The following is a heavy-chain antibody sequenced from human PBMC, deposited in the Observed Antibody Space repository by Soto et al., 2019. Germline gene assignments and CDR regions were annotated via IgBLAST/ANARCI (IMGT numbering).Heavy chain of an antibody. D-gene: IGHD3-3*01. CDR2: INHSGST. CDR3: ARGSRITIFGVVIIGLQTWFDP. Sequence: PSETLSLTCAVYGGSFSGYYWSWIRQPPGKGLGWIGEINHSGSTNYNPSLKSRVTISVDTSKNQFSLKLSSVTAADTAVYYCARGSRITIFGVVIIGLQTWFDPWGTGTRVTSPQ. J-gene: IGHJ5*02. CDR1: GGSFSGYY. V-gene: IGHV4-34*01.